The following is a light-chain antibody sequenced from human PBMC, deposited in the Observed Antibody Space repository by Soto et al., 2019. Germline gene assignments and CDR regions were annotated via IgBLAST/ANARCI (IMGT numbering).Light chain of an antibody. CDR1: QSVNSNS. J-gene: IGKJ1*01. CDR2: GAS. Sequence: VLSQSPGTMSLSPWERATLSCRAGQSVNSNSLAWNQQKPGQAPRLLIYGASNRATGIPDRFSGSGSGTDFTLTISRLDPEDFAGYYCDQAASPCTFGQGTKVDIK. CDR3: DQAASPCT. V-gene: IGKV3-20*01.